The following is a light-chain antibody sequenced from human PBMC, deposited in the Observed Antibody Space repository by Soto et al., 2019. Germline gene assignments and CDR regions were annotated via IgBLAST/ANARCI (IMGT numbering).Light chain of an antibody. J-gene: IGLJ1*01. V-gene: IGLV1-44*01. CDR2: SND. Sequence: QSVLTQPPSASGTPGQRVSISCSGSNSNIGSNNVNWYQQFPGTTPKLLIYSNDQRPSGVPERFSGSKSGTSASLAISGLQSEDDAEYYCAAWDDSLNAYLFGAGTKLTVL. CDR3: AAWDDSLNAYL. CDR1: NSNIGSNN.